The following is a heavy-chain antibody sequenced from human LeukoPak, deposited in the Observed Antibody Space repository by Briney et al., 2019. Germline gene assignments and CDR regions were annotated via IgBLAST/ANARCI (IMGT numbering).Heavy chain of an antibody. Sequence: SETLSLTCAVYGGSFSGYYWSWIRQPPGKGLEWIREINHSGSPNYNPSLKSRVTISVDTSKNQFSLKLSSVTAADTAVYYCARGSHLLRFLEWLPRYRYYFDYWGQGTLVTVSS. J-gene: IGHJ4*02. CDR1: GGSFSGYY. CDR2: INHSGSP. CDR3: ARGSHLLRFLEWLPRYRYYFDY. D-gene: IGHD3-3*01. V-gene: IGHV4-34*01.